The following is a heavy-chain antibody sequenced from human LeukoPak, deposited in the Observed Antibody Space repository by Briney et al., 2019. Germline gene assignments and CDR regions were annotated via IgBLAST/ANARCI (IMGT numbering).Heavy chain of an antibody. D-gene: IGHD3-10*01. Sequence: PSETLSLTCTVSGGSISSYYWSWIRQPPGKGLEWIGYIYYSGSTNYNPSLKSRVTMSVDTSKNQFSLKLSSVTAADTAVYYCVRVSGYSGWFDPWGQGTLVTVSS. CDR1: GGSISSYY. CDR3: VRVSGYSGWFDP. J-gene: IGHJ5*02. CDR2: IYYSGST. V-gene: IGHV4-59*12.